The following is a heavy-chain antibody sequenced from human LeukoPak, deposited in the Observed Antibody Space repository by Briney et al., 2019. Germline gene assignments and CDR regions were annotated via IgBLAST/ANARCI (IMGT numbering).Heavy chain of an antibody. CDR1: GGSISSSSYY. CDR2: IYYSGST. CDR3: ARDPSPGIAVAALHWYFDL. Sequence: SETLSLTCTVSGGSISSSSYYWGWIRQPPGKGLEWIGSIYYSGSTYYNLSLKSRVTISVDTSKNQFSLKLSSVTAADTAVYYCARDPSPGIAVAALHWYFDLWGRGTLVTVSS. D-gene: IGHD6-19*01. V-gene: IGHV4-39*07. J-gene: IGHJ2*01.